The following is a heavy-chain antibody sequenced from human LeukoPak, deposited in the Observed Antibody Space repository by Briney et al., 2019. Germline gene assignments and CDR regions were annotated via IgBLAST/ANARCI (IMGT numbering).Heavy chain of an antibody. Sequence: GGSLRLSCAASGFTVSSNYMSWVRQAPGKGLEWVSVTYSNGRTYYADSVKGRFTISRDNSKNTLYLQMNSLRAEDTAVYYCAKDGAYYDILTGYYFLGSPDYWGQGTLVTVSS. CDR2: TYSNGRT. V-gene: IGHV3-66*03. J-gene: IGHJ4*02. CDR3: AKDGAYYDILTGYYFLGSPDY. CDR1: GFTVSSNY. D-gene: IGHD3-9*01.